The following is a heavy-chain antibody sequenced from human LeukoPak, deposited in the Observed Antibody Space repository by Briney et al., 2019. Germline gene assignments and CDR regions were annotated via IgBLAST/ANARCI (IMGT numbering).Heavy chain of an antibody. D-gene: IGHD1-1*01. CDR1: GFTFSSYA. V-gene: IGHV3-23*01. Sequence: QPGGSLRLSCAASGFTFSSYAMSWVRQAPGKGLEWVSAISDDGSDTKYAESVKGRFTISRDNSRNRLYLQMNSLRVEDTAIYYCGRDWKCDYWGQGILVTVSS. J-gene: IGHJ4*02. CDR2: ISDDGSDT. CDR3: GRDWKCDY.